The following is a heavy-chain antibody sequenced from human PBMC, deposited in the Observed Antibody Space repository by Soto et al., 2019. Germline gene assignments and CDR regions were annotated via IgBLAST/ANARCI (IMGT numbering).Heavy chain of an antibody. CDR2: INPLPTSGST. CDR1: GYIFTNYY. CDR3: ARDLAAAAY. Sequence: QVQLVQSGAEVKKPGASVKVSCKASGYIFTNYYIHWVRQAPGQGLEWMSIINPLPTSGSTNYGQKFQGRATVTRDTSTSTVYMELSSLGSEDTAIYYCARDLAAAAYWGQGTLVTVSS. J-gene: IGHJ4*02. D-gene: IGHD6-13*01. V-gene: IGHV1-46*01.